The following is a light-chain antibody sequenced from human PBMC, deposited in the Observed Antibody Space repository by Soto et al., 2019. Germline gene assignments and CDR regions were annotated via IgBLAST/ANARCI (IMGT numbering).Light chain of an antibody. CDR3: QKYNSDPEA. J-gene: IGKJ3*01. CDR2: AAS. CDR1: QGIGNH. Sequence: IQMTQSPSSLSASIGDRVTITCRASQGIGNHLAWHQQKPGKPPKVLIYAASTLQSGVPSRFSGSGSGTDFTLTISSLQPEDVAPYYCQKYNSDPEAFGPGTKVDIK. V-gene: IGKV1-27*01.